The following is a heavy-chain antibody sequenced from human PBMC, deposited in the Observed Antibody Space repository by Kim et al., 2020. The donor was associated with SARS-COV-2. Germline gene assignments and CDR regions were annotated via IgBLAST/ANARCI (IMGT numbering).Heavy chain of an antibody. CDR2: INPSGGST. CDR1: GYTFTSYY. CDR3: ARDPPLYCSGGSCRTYYHYFQH. V-gene: IGHV1-46*01. Sequence: ASVKVSCKASGYTFTSYYMHSVRQAPGQGLEWMGIINPSGGSTSYAQKFQGRVTMTRDTSTSTVYMELSSLRSEDTAVYYCARDPPLYCSGGSCRTYYHYFQHWGQGTLVTVSS. J-gene: IGHJ1*01. D-gene: IGHD2-15*01.